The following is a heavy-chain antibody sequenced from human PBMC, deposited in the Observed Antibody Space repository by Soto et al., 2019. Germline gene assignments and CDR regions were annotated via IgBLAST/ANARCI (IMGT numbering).Heavy chain of an antibody. V-gene: IGHV1-18*01. CDR3: ARDPVVVVGGDLYGMDV. CDR2: ISAYNGNT. J-gene: IGHJ6*02. D-gene: IGHD2-15*01. CDR1: GYTFTSYG. Sequence: QVQLVQSGAEVKKPGASVKVSCKASGYTFTSYGISWVRQAPGQGLEWMGWISAYNGNTNYAQKLQGRVTMTTDKSTSTAYMELRSLRSDDTAVYYCARDPVVVVGGDLYGMDVWGQGTTVTVSS.